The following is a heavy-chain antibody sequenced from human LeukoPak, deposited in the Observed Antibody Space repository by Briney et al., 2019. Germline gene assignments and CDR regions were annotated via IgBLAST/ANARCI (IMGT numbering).Heavy chain of an antibody. V-gene: IGHV3-48*03. CDR3: ARGRFYDSSGYYFYDQ. D-gene: IGHD3-22*01. CDR2: MDESGRRT. CDR1: GFPFSSYA. J-gene: IGHJ4*02. Sequence: GGSLRLSCAASGFPFSSYALNGFLQPPGRELDGVPCMDESGRRTDSADAVKGRFTISRDDAKNLLYLQMKTLRVDDTAIYYCARGRFYDSSGYYFYDQWGQGTLVTVSS.